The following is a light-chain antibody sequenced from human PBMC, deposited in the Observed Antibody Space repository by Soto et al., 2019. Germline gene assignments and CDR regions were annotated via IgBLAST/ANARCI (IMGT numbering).Light chain of an antibody. J-gene: IGLJ3*02. CDR2: EVT. CDR1: SSDFGNFNY. CDR3: AAWDDSLSGLWV. V-gene: IGLV2-14*01. Sequence: QSALTQPASVSGSPGQSITISCTGASSDFGNFNYVSWYQQHPGKVPKLIIYEVTSRPSGVSNRFSGSKSDNTASLTISGLQAEDEAYYYCAAWDDSLSGLWVFGGGTKLTVL.